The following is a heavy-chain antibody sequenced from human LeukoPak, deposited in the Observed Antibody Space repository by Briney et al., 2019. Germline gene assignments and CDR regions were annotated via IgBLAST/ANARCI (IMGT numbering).Heavy chain of an antibody. V-gene: IGHV5-51*01. CDR2: IYPGDSDT. J-gene: IGHJ6*02. CDR3: ARSEALDTAMVSYYYYGMDV. D-gene: IGHD5-18*01. Sequence: GESLQISCQGSGYSFTSYWIGWVRQMPGKGLEWMGIIYPGDSDTRYSPSFQGQVTISADKSISTAYLQWSSLKASDTAMYYCARSEALDTAMVSYYYYGMDVWGQGTTVTVSS. CDR1: GYSFTSYW.